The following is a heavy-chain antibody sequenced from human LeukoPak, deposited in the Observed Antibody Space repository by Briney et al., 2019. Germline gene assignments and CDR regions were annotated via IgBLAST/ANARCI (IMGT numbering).Heavy chain of an antibody. V-gene: IGHV4-30-4*08. CDR3: ARDLLYCSSTSCHNNWFDP. CDR2: IYYSGST. CDR1: GGSISSGDYY. Sequence: SETLSLTCTVSGGSISSGDYYWSWIRQPPGKGLEWIGYIYYSGSTYYNPSLKSRVTISVDTSKNQFSMKLSSVTAADTAVYYCARDLLYCSSTSCHNNWFDPWGQGTLVTVSS. J-gene: IGHJ5*02. D-gene: IGHD2-2*01.